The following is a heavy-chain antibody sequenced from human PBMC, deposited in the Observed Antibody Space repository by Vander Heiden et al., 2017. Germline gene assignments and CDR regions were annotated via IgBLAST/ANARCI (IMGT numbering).Heavy chain of an antibody. D-gene: IGHD3-22*01. CDR2: ISGSGGST. V-gene: IGHV3-23*01. CDR3: AKFPYYYDSSGYYDAFDI. CDR1: GFTFRSYA. Sequence: VQLLESGGGLVQPGGSRRLSCAASGFTFRSYAMSWFRQAPGKGLEWVSAISGSGGSTYYADSVKGRFTISRDNSKNTLYLQMNSLRAEDTAVYYCAKFPYYYDSSGYYDAFDIWGQGTMVTVSS. J-gene: IGHJ3*02.